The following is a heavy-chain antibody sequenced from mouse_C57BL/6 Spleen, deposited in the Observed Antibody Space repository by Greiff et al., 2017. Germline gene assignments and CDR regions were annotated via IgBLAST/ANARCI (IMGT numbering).Heavy chain of an antibody. V-gene: IGHV1-80*01. Sequence: QVQLQQSGAELVKPGASVKISCKASGYAFSSYWMNWGKQRPGKGLEWIGQIYPGDGDTNYNGKFKGKATLTADKSSSTAYMQLSSLTSGDSAVYFCARGGDLGPFADWGQGTLVTVAA. CDR1: GYAFSSYW. CDR3: ARGGDLGPFAD. D-gene: IGHD3-3*01. CDR2: IYPGDGDT. J-gene: IGHJ3*01.